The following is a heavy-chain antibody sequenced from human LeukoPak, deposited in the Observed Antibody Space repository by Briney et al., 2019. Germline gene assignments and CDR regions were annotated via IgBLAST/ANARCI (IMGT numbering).Heavy chain of an antibody. D-gene: IGHD2-15*01. CDR3: ARGSVGGSLPLHY. CDR2: ISYDGSNK. CDR1: GFTFSSYG. Sequence: PGGSLRLSCAASGFTFSSYGMHWVRQAPGKGLEWVAVISYDGSNKYYADSVKGRFTISRDNAKNSLFLQMNSLRAEDTAVYYCARGSVGGSLPLHYWGQGTLVTVSS. V-gene: IGHV3-30*03. J-gene: IGHJ4*02.